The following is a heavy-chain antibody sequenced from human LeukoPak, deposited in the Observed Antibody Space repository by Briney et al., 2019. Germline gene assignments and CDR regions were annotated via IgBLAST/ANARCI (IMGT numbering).Heavy chain of an antibody. Sequence: GGSLRLSCTASGFSFGDYAMSWVRQAPGEGLEWVGFIRSKLYGGITQYAASVKGRFTISRDDSKSIAYLQMNSLKTEDTAVYYCTRLFSESSSWALDYWGQGSLVTVSS. CDR3: TRLFSESSSWALDY. D-gene: IGHD6-13*01. J-gene: IGHJ4*02. CDR1: GFSFGDYA. V-gene: IGHV3-49*04. CDR2: IRSKLYGGIT.